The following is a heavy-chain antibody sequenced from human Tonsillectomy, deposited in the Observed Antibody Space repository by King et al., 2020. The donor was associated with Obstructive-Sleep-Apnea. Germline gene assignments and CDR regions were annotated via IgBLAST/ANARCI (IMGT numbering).Heavy chain of an antibody. Sequence: VQLVESGGGLVQPGGSLRLSCAGSGFTFSSYWMHWVRQAPGKGLVWVSRMNIDGSRTSYADSVKGRFTISRDNAKNTLYLQMNSLRAEDTAVYYCTRGGGADDNVWGTYRFVGDYWGLGTLVPVSS. D-gene: IGHD3-16*02. CDR3: TRGGGADDNVWGTYRFVGDY. CDR2: MNIDGSRT. J-gene: IGHJ4*02. V-gene: IGHV3-74*01. CDR1: GFTFSSYW.